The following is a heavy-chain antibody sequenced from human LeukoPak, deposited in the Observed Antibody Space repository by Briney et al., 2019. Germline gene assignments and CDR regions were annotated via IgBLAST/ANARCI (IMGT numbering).Heavy chain of an antibody. D-gene: IGHD2-2*01. J-gene: IGHJ4*02. CDR3: ARGNQQLPRSTPDY. CDR2: IKTDGSTT. Sequence: GGSLRLSCAVSGFTFSSSWMHWVRQAPGKGLVRVSHIKTDGSTTAYADSVKGRFTISRDNAKNTLYPQMNSLRAEDTGVYYCARGNQQLPRSTPDYWGQGTLVTVSS. CDR1: GFTFSSSW. V-gene: IGHV3-74*01.